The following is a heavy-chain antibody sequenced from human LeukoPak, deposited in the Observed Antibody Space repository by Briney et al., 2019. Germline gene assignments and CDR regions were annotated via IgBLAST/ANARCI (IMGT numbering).Heavy chain of an antibody. V-gene: IGHV4-34*01. J-gene: IGHJ3*02. CDR2: IKLSGST. CDR1: GGSFSGYY. Sequence: PSETLSLTCAVHGGSFSGYYGSWICQPPREGLEWIWEIKLSGSTNYNPSLKSRVTISVDTSKNQFSLKLSSVTAADTAVYYCARGLPSAWLWNDAFDIWGQGTMVTVSS. CDR3: ARGLPSAWLWNDAFDI. D-gene: IGHD2-21*01.